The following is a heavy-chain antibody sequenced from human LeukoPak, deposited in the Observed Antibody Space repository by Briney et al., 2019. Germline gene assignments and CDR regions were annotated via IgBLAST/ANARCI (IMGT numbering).Heavy chain of an antibody. Sequence: PGGSLRLSCAASGFTFSSYSMNSVRQAPGGGLEWVSSISSSSSYIYYADSVKGRFTISRDKAKNSLYLQMNSLRAEDTAVYYCARDSFRSGWLRSDAFDIWGQGTMVTVSS. V-gene: IGHV3-21*01. D-gene: IGHD5-12*01. J-gene: IGHJ3*02. CDR3: ARDSFRSGWLRSDAFDI. CDR1: GFTFSSYS. CDR2: ISSSSSYI.